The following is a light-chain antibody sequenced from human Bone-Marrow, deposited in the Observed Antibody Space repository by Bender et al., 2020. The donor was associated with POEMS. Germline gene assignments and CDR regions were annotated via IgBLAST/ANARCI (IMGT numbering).Light chain of an antibody. V-gene: IGLV2-14*01. J-gene: IGLJ1*01. CDR2: NVS. Sequence: QSALTQPASVSGSPGQSITISCTGTSSDIGAYNYVSWYQQHPGKVPKLVIYNVSNRPSGVSNRFSGSKSGNTASLTISGLQAEDEADYYCSSYTSSSTPHYVFGTGTKVTVL. CDR3: SSYTSSSTPHYV. CDR1: SSDIGAYNY.